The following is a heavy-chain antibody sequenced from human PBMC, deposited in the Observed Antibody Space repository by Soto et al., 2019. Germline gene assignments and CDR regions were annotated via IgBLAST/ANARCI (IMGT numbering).Heavy chain of an antibody. CDR3: AHGYSSSSVFDY. J-gene: IGHJ4*02. D-gene: IGHD6-6*01. V-gene: IGHV2-5*02. CDR1: GFSLSTSGVR. Sequence: QITLKESGPPLVKPTQTLTLTCTFSGFSLSTSGVRVGWIRQPPGKALEWLALIHWDDDKNYSSSPKSRLTITKDTSKNQVVLTMTNIDPVDTGTYYCAHGYSSSSVFDYWGQGTLVTVSS. CDR2: IHWDDDK.